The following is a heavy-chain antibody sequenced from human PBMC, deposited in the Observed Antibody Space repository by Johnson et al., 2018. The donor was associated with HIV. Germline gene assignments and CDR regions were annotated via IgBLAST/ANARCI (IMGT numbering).Heavy chain of an antibody. CDR1: GFTFSSYW. D-gene: IGHD2-15*01. CDR2: IKQDGSEK. Sequence: VQLVESGGGVVQPGRSLRLSCAASGFTFSSYWMSWVRQAPGKGLEWVANIKQDGSEKYYVDSVKGRFTISRDNAKNSLYLQMNNLRAEDTALYYCARDVGRCSGGICYAPEHDSFDIWGQGTMVTVSS. J-gene: IGHJ3*02. CDR3: ARDVGRCSGGICYAPEHDSFDI. V-gene: IGHV3-7*01.